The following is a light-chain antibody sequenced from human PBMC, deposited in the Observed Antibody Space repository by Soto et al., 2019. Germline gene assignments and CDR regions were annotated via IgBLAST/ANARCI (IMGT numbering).Light chain of an antibody. Sequence: IVWTQSPGTLSLSPGERATLSCGASQSVTNNFLAWYQQKPGQAPRLLIYGASSRATGVPDRFSGSGSGTDFTLTISRLEPGDFAVYYCQQYGTPLFTFGPGTKVDIQ. CDR3: QQYGTPLFT. V-gene: IGKV3-20*01. J-gene: IGKJ3*01. CDR2: GAS. CDR1: QSVTNNF.